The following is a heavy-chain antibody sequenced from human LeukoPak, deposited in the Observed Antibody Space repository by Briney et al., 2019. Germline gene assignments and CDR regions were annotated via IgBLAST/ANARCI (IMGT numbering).Heavy chain of an antibody. Sequence: GESLKISCKGSGYSFTSYWIGWVRQMPGKGLEWMGIIYPGDSDTRCSPSFQGQVTISADKSISTAYLQWSSLKASDTAMYYCARHLGYCSSTSCYGDYWGQGTLVTVSS. J-gene: IGHJ4*02. V-gene: IGHV5-51*01. CDR1: GYSFTSYW. D-gene: IGHD2-2*01. CDR2: IYPGDSDT. CDR3: ARHLGYCSSTSCYGDY.